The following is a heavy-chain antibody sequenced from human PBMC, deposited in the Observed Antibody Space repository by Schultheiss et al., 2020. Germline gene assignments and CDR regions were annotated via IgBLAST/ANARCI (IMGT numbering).Heavy chain of an antibody. Sequence: SETLSLTCAISGDSVSSNSAAWNWIRQSPSRGLEWLGRTYYRSKWYNDYAVSVKSRITINPDTSKNQFSLQLNSVTPEDTAVYYCARETRGKQWLAHAFDIWGQGTLVTVSS. D-gene: IGHD6-19*01. CDR1: GDSVSSNSAA. J-gene: IGHJ4*02. CDR3: ARETRGKQWLAHAFDI. V-gene: IGHV6-1*01. CDR2: TYYRSKWYN.